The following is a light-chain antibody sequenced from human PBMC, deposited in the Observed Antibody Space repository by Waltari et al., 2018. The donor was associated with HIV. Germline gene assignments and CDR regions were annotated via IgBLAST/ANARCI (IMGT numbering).Light chain of an antibody. CDR3: QQINSYPLT. V-gene: IGKV1-9*01. CDR1: HGIISY. Sequence: DIQLTQSPYFLSASVGDRVTLTCRASHGIISYLSWYQQTPGKAPKLLIYAASTSQSGVPSRFSGSGSGTEFTLTISSLQPEDFATYYCQQINSYPLTFGGGTKVEIK. CDR2: AAS. J-gene: IGKJ4*01.